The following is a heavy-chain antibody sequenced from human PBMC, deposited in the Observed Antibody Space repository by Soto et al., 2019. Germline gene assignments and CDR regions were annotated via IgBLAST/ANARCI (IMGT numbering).Heavy chain of an antibody. CDR3: ARVKPGIAVAGTSDY. CDR1: GFTFDDYG. CDR2: INWNGGST. D-gene: IGHD6-19*01. V-gene: IGHV3-20*01. J-gene: IGHJ4*02. Sequence: GGSLRLSCAASGFTFDDYGMSWVRQAPGKGLEWVSGINWNGGSTGYADSVKGRFTISRDNAKNSLYLQMNSLRAEDTALYHCARVKPGIAVAGTSDYWGQGTLVTVSS.